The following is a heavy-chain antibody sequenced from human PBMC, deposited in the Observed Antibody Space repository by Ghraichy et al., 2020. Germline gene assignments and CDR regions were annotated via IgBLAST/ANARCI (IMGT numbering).Heavy chain of an antibody. Sequence: SETLSLTCTVSGGSISSSTYYWAWIRQPPGKGLEWLGNIFYSGSTYYNPSLESRVTISVDTSKNQFSLKLSSVTASDTAVYYCARHVPRGNVCVSRFCWFDPWGQGALVTVSS. CDR2: IFYSGST. D-gene: IGHD3-3*01. V-gene: IGHV4-39*01. CDR3: ARHVPRGNVCVSRFCWFDP. J-gene: IGHJ5*02. CDR1: GGSISSSTYY.